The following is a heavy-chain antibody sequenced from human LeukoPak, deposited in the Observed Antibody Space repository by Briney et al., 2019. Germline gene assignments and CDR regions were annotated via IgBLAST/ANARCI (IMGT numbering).Heavy chain of an antibody. D-gene: IGHD2-2*01. J-gene: IGHJ5*02. CDR1: GGSISSSSYY. V-gene: IGHV4-39*01. CDR3: ARLEFVVVPAAQVGWFDP. Sequence: KPSETLSLTCTVSGGSISSSSYYWGWIRQPPGKGLEWIGSIYYSGSTYYNPSLKSRVTISVDTSKNQFSLKLSSVTAADTAVYYCARLEFVVVPAAQVGWFDPWGQGTLVTVSS. CDR2: IYYSGST.